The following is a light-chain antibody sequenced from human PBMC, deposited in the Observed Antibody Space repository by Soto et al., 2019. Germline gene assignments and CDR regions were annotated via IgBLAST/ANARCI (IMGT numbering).Light chain of an antibody. J-gene: IGKJ4*01. V-gene: IGKV3-20*01. CDR1: QSVSYY. Sequence: EIVLTQSPGTLSLSPGERATLSCRASQSVSYYLAWYQQKPGQAPRLLIYGASTRATGIPDRFSGSGSGIDFTLTISRLEPEDFAVYYCQQYGSSPLTFGGGTKVDI. CDR3: QQYGSSPLT. CDR2: GAS.